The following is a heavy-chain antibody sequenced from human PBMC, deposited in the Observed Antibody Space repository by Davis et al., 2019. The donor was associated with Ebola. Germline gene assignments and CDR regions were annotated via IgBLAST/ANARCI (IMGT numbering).Heavy chain of an antibody. CDR3: ARDPYYDSSGYYVRGFDI. CDR1: GGSFSGYY. D-gene: IGHD3-22*01. CDR2: INHSGST. V-gene: IGHV4-34*01. Sequence: MPSETLSLTCAVYGGSFSGYYWSWIRQPPGKGLEWIGEINHSGSTNYNPSLKSRVTISVDTSKNQFSLKLTSVTAADTAMYYCARDPYYDSSGYYVRGFDIWGQGRMVTVSS. J-gene: IGHJ3*02.